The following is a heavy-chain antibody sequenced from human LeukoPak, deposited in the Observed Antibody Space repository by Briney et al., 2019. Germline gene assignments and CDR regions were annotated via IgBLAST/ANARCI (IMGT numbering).Heavy chain of an antibody. V-gene: IGHV4-59*08. J-gene: IGHJ6*02. CDR3: ARQSGAVAGYYYGMDV. D-gene: IGHD6-19*01. CDR2: FFYTGTI. Sequence: SETLSLTCTVSGGSISGYNWSWIRQPPGKALEWIGYFFYTGTINHNPSLKSRLAISVDTSKNQFSLRLSSVTAADTAIYYCARQSGAVAGYYYGMDVWGQGTTVTVSS. CDR1: GGSISGYN.